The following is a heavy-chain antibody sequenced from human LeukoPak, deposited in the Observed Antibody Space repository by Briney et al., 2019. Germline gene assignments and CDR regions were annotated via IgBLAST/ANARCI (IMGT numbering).Heavy chain of an antibody. CDR1: GYTFTGYY. CDR2: INPNSGGT. Sequence: ASVKVSCKASGYTFTGYYMHLVRQAPGQGLEWMGWINPNSGGTNYAQKFQGRVIMTRDTSISTAYMELSRLRSDDTAVYYCARDRCSSTSCYTNWFDPWGQGTLVTVSS. D-gene: IGHD2-2*02. CDR3: ARDRCSSTSCYTNWFDP. V-gene: IGHV1-2*02. J-gene: IGHJ5*02.